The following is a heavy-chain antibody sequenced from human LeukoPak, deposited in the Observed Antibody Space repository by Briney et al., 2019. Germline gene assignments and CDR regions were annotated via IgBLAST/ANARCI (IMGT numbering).Heavy chain of an antibody. CDR1: GFSFSSYA. D-gene: IGHD3-10*01. CDR2: IFGNGDTT. Sequence: GGSLRLSCAASGFSFSSYAMNWVRQAPGNGLEWVSIIFGNGDTTYYADSVKGRFTVSRDNSKDTLYLQMNDLRPDDTAIYYCAKRNTMVRGGPCFDYWDQGLLVTVSS. CDR3: AKRNTMVRGGPCFDY. V-gene: IGHV3-23*01. J-gene: IGHJ4*02.